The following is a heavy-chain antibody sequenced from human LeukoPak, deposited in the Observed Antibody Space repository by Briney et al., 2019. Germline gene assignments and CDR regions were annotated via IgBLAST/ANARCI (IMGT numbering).Heavy chain of an antibody. CDR2: ISAYNGNT. CDR1: GYTFTSYG. D-gene: IGHD3-22*01. CDR3: ARGDDSSGYYPGYFDY. Sequence: ASVKVSCKASGYTFTSYGISWVRQAPGQGLEWMGWISAYNGNTNYAQKLQGRVTMTTDTSTSTAYMELRSLRSDDTAVYCCARGDDSSGYYPGYFDYWGQGTLVTVSS. V-gene: IGHV1-18*01. J-gene: IGHJ4*02.